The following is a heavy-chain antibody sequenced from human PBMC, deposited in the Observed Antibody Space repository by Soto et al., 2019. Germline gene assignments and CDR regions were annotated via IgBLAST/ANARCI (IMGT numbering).Heavy chain of an antibody. CDR1: GFTFDDYA. V-gene: IGHV3-9*01. CDR3: AKSRRSEPGPFDI. J-gene: IGHJ3*02. Sequence: GGSLRLSCAASGFTFDDYAMHWVRQAPGKGLEWVSGISWNSGSIGYADSVKGRFTISRDNAKNSLYLQMNSLRAEDTALYYCAKSRRSEPGPFDIWGQGTMVTVSS. CDR2: ISWNSGSI. D-gene: IGHD3-3*01.